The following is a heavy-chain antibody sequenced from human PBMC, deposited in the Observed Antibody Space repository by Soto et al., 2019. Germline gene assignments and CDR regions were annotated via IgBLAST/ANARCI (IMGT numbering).Heavy chain of an antibody. V-gene: IGHV4-59*01. CDR3: ARGYASHDY. CDR1: GGSINNNY. D-gene: IGHD2-2*01. CDR2: IYSSGST. Sequence: QVQLQESGPGLVKPSETLSLTCTVSGGSINNNYWSWIRQPPGKGLEWIGYIYSSGSTKYTPSLKSRVTISLDTSKNHFSLKLSSVTAADTAVYYCARGYASHDYWGQGTLVTVSS. J-gene: IGHJ4*02.